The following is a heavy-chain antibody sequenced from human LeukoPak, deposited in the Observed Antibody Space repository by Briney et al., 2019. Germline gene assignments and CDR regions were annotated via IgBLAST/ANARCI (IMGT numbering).Heavy chain of an antibody. V-gene: IGHV1-46*01. CDR3: ARDNVVVPANAMSSNDY. CDR1: GYTFTTYY. Sequence: ASVKVSCKASGYTFTTYYMHWVRQAPGQGLEWMGIINPGGGSTSYAQNSQGRVTMTRDTSTSTVYMELSSLRSEDTAVYYCARDNVVVPANAMSSNDYWGQGTLVTVSS. CDR2: INPGGGST. J-gene: IGHJ4*02. D-gene: IGHD2-2*01.